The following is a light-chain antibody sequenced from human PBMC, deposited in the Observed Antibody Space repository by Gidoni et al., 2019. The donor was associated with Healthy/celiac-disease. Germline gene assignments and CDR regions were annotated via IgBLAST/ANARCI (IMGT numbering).Light chain of an antibody. CDR3: QQYGSSPPNT. V-gene: IGKV3-20*01. Sequence: IVLTQSPGTLSLSPGERATLFCRASQSVSSSYLAWYQQKPGQAPRLLIYGASSRANGIPDRFSGSGSGTDFTLNISRLEPEAFAVYYCQQYGSSPPNTFGGGTKVEIK. J-gene: IGKJ4*01. CDR2: GAS. CDR1: QSVSSSY.